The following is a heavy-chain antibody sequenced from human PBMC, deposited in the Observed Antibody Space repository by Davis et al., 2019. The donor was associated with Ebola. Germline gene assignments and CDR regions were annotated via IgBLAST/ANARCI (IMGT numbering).Heavy chain of an antibody. V-gene: IGHV4-59*01. CDR2: IYYSGST. J-gene: IGHJ5*02. CDR1: GGSISSYY. D-gene: IGHD4-17*01. CDR3: ARQEGDYVSGWFDP. Sequence: MPSETLSLTCTVSGGSISSYYWSWIRQPPGKGLEWIGYIYYSGSTNYNPSLKSRVTISVDTSKHQFSLKLSSVTAADTAVYYCARQEGDYVSGWFDPWGQGTLVTVSS.